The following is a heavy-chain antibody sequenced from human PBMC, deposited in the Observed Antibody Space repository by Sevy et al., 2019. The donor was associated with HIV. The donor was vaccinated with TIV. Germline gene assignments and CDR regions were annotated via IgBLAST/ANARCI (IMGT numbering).Heavy chain of an antibody. D-gene: IGHD2-2*01. J-gene: IGHJ4*02. V-gene: IGHV3-30-3*01. CDR3: AREKRAVVVPAATFDY. CDR1: GFTFSSYA. Sequence: GGSLRLSCAASGFTFSSYAMHWVRQAPGKGLEWVAVISYDGSNKYYAHSVKGRFTISRDNSKNTPYLQMNSLRAEDTAVYYCAREKRAVVVPAATFDYWGQGTLVTVSS. CDR2: ISYDGSNK.